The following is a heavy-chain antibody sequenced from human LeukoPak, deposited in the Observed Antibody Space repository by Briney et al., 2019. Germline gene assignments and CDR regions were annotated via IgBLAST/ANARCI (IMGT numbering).Heavy chain of an antibody. D-gene: IGHD2-2*01. CDR3: GREGGGGVVVPAAASGFDY. J-gene: IGHJ4*02. CDR1: GGSISSYY. CDR2: IYYSGST. Sequence: SETLSLTCTVSGGSISSYYWSWIRQPPGKGLEWIGYIYYSGSTNYNPSLKSRVTISVDTSKNQFSLKLSSVTAADTAVYYCGREGGGGVVVPAAASGFDYWGQGTLVTVSS. V-gene: IGHV4-59*01.